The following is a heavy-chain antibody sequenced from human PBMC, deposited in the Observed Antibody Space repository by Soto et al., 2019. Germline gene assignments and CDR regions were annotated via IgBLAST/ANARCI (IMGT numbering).Heavy chain of an antibody. CDR1: GFTFTSSA. J-gene: IGHJ4*02. Sequence: SVKVSCKASGFTFTSSAVQWVRQARGQRLEWIGWIVVGSGNTNYAQKFQERVTITRDMSTSTAYMELSSLRSEDTAVYYCAAGQGWGSSWYYFDYWGQGTLVTVSS. V-gene: IGHV1-58*01. CDR2: IVVGSGNT. CDR3: AAGQGWGSSWYYFDY. D-gene: IGHD6-13*01.